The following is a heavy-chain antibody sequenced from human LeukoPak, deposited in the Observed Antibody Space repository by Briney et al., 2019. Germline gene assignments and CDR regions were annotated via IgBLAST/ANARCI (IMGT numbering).Heavy chain of an antibody. Sequence: SETLSLTCTVSGGSISSYYWSWIRQPPGKGLEWIGYIYTSGSTNYNPSLKSRVTISVDTSKNQFSLKLSSVTAADTAVYYCARQSLAAAGMLQYYFDYWGQGTLVTVSS. CDR2: IYTSGST. CDR3: ARQSLAAAGMLQYYFDY. D-gene: IGHD6-13*01. CDR1: GGSISSYY. V-gene: IGHV4-4*09. J-gene: IGHJ4*02.